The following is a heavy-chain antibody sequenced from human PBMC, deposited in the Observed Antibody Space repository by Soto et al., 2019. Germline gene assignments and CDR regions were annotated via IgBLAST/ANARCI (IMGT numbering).Heavy chain of an antibody. D-gene: IGHD3-16*01. Sequence: GGSLRLSCAASRFTFSSYGIHWVRQAPGKGLEWVAVISYDGSNKYYADSVKGRFTISRDNSKNTLYLQMDSLRAEDSAVYYCAKRGFYDYVWGSPTPVDYFQHWGQGTLVTVSS. CDR1: RFTFSSYG. CDR3: AKRGFYDYVWGSPTPVDYFQH. CDR2: ISYDGSNK. J-gene: IGHJ1*01. V-gene: IGHV3-30*18.